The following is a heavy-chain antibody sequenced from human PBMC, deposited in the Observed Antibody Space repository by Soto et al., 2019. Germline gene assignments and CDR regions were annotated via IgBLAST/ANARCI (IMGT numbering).Heavy chain of an antibody. D-gene: IGHD3-9*01. CDR2: IIPMIPRT. V-gene: IGHV1-69*01. J-gene: IGHJ4*02. Sequence: QVQLVQSGAEVKKPGSSVKVSCKASGGTFNNYGMGWVRQAPGQGLEWMGGIIPMIPRTNYAQKFQGRVTLTADASRSTAYMELRSLRSEDTAVYYCASWDYDVLTGYSYDDWGQGTLVTVS. CDR1: GGTFNNYG. CDR3: ASWDYDVLTGYSYDD.